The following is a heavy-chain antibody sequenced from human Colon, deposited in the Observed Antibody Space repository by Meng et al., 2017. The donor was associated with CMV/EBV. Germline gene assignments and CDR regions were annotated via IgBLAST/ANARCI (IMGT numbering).Heavy chain of an antibody. CDR2: ISTNRNT. Sequence: GRLQGQGPGLGKPSGALSLTCTVSGGSISTYHWSWIRQPAGEGLEWLGRISTNRNTDYNPSLNSRATIWLDTSNNQFSLKLTSVTAADTAVYYCVRGGYSGTQTGGVQEYWGQGTLVTVSS. D-gene: IGHD5-12*01. CDR3: VRGGYSGTQTGGVQEY. V-gene: IGHV4-4*07. CDR1: GGSISTYH. J-gene: IGHJ4*02.